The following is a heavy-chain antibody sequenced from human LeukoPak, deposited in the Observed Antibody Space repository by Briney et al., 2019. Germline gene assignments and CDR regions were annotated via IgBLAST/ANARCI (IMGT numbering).Heavy chain of an antibody. CDR1: GGSLDSRIYF. V-gene: IGHV4-39*02. CDR3: VQHCPYPRCNWLNP. Sequence: PSETLSPTCSVSGGSLDSRIYFWGWIRQFPGKGLEWIGNIHYNESTYYNPSLQNRVTMSVDTSNNRFSLSLTSVTAADTAIYYCVQHCPYPRCNWLNPWGQGTLVTVSS. CDR2: IHYNEST. D-gene: IGHD2-15*01. J-gene: IGHJ5*02.